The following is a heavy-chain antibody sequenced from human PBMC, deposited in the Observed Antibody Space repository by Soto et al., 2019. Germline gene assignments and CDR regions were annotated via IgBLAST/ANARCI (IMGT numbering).Heavy chain of an antibody. V-gene: IGHV4-39*01. J-gene: IGHJ5*02. CDR3: ARHTRNQFDP. CDR1: GDSMTSSSYY. Sequence: SETLSLTCTVSGDSMTSSSYYWGWIRQPPGKGLEWIGSIYYSERTSYNSGSTYYSPSLKSRVTISGDTSKSQFSLKLSSVAAADTAVYYCARHTRNQFDPWGQGTLVTVSS. CDR2: IYYSERTSYNSGST.